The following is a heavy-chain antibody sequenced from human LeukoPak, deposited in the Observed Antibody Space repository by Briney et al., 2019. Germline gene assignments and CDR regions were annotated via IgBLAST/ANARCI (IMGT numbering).Heavy chain of an antibody. CDR1: GFTFSNYA. J-gene: IGHJ6*02. Sequence: PGGSLRLSCVASGFTFSNYAMSWVRQAPGKGLEWVSGISDSGGRTYYADSVKGRFTISRDNSKNTLYLQMNSLRAEDTAVYYCARDPTVPYLGGMDVWGQGTTVTVSS. CDR2: ISDSGGRT. D-gene: IGHD7-27*01. V-gene: IGHV3-23*01. CDR3: ARDPTVPYLGGMDV.